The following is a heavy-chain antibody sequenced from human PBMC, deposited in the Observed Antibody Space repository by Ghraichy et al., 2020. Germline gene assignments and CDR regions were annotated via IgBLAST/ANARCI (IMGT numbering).Heavy chain of an antibody. V-gene: IGHV3-11*06. CDR3: ARGHTLLDY. Sequence: SCTASGFTFSDHHMTWIRQAPGKGLEWVSYIGSSSSYTNYADSVKGRFTISRDNTKNSLFLQMNRLRAEDAAVYYCARGHTLLDYWGHGTLVTVSS. CDR1: GFTFSDHH. J-gene: IGHJ4*01. CDR2: IGSSSSYT.